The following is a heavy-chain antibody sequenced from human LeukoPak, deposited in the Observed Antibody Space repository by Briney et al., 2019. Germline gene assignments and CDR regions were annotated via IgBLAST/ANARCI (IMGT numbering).Heavy chain of an antibody. V-gene: IGHV1-46*01. CDR3: ARAYGGTLKRFDY. J-gene: IGHJ4*02. Sequence: ASVKVSCKGCGYTFTSYYMHWVRQAPGQGLEWMGIINPSGGSTSYAQKFQGRVTMTRDTSTSTVYMELSSLRSEDTAVYYCARAYGGTLKRFDYWGQGTLVTVSS. D-gene: IGHD4-23*01. CDR2: INPSGGST. CDR1: GYTFTSYY.